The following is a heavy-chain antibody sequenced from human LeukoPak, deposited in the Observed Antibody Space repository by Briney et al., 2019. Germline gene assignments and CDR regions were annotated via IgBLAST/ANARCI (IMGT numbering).Heavy chain of an antibody. CDR3: ARPPYTNGMGV. D-gene: IGHD2-2*02. CDR1: GGSISSSSYY. Sequence: SETLSLTCTVSGGSISSSSYYWGWIRQPPGKGLEWIGSIYYSGSTYYNPSLKSRVTISVDTSKNQFSLKLSSVTAADTAVYYCARPPYTNGMGVWGQGTTVTVSS. CDR2: IYYSGST. J-gene: IGHJ6*02. V-gene: IGHV4-39*01.